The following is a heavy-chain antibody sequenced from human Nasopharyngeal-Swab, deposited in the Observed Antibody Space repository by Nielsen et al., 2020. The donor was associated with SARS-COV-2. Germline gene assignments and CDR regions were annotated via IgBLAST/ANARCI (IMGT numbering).Heavy chain of an antibody. J-gene: IGHJ4*02. CDR1: GGTFSSYA. V-gene: IGHV1-69*13. CDR3: ARVYCSGGSCPFDY. D-gene: IGHD2-15*01. CDR2: IIPIFGTA. Sequence: SVKVSCKASGGTFSSYAISWVRQAPGQGLEWRGGIIPIFGTANYAQKFQGRVTITADESTSTAYMELSSLRSEDTAVYYCARVYCSGGSCPFDYWGQGTLVTVSS.